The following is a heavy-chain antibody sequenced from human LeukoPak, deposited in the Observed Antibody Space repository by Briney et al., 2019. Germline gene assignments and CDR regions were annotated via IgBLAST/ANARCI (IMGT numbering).Heavy chain of an antibody. CDR1: GGSISSNSYY. CDR2: MYHSGST. J-gene: IGHJ6*03. CDR3: ARVAAVNVLGLNYYYYMDV. Sequence: SETLSPTCAVSGGSISSNSYYWGWIRQFPGKGLEWIGSMYHSGSTHYNPSLKSRVTISVDTSKNQFSLKLSSVTAADTAIYYCARVAAVNVLGLNYYYYMDVWGKGTTVTVSS. V-gene: IGHV4-39*07. D-gene: IGHD6-13*01.